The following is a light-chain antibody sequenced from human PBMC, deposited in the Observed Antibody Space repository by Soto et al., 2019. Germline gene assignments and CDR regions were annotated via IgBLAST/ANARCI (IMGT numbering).Light chain of an antibody. CDR2: RAS. CDR3: QQYESYPLT. J-gene: IGKJ4*01. V-gene: IGKV1-5*03. CDR1: QSISIW. Sequence: DIQMTQSPSTLSASVGDRVTITCRASQSISIWLAWYQQKPGKAPKLLIYRASSLERGVPARFSGSGSGTEFTLTVSSLQPDDFATYYCQQYESYPLTFGGGTKVEIK.